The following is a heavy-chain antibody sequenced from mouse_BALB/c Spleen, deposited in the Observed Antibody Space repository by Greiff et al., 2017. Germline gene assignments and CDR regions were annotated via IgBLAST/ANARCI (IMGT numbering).Heavy chain of an antibody. J-gene: IGHJ2*01. V-gene: IGHV5-4*02. CDR3: ARDRYYDSSYGGVFDY. CDR2: ISDGGSYT. CDR1: GFTFSDYY. D-gene: IGHD1-1*01. Sequence: EVQRVESGGGLVKPGGSLKLSCAASGFTFSDYYMYWVRQTPEKRLEWVATISDGGSYTYYPDSVKGRFTISRDNAKNNLYLQMSSLKSEDTAMYYCARDRYYDSSYGGVFDYWGQGTTLTVSS.